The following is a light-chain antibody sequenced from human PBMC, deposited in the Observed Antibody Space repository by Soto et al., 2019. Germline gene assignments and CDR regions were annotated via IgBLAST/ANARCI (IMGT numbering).Light chain of an antibody. J-gene: IGKJ5*01. CDR3: QQYGSSPGT. CDR2: GAS. CDR1: ERLSSVD. V-gene: IGKV3-20*01. Sequence: IVLTQSRGDLRRSGGERASLSCRPSERLSSVDLAWYQQRPGHPPRLLIDGASNRATGIPDRFIGSGSGTGFTLIINRLEPEDLALYYCQQYGSSPGTCGQGTRLEIK.